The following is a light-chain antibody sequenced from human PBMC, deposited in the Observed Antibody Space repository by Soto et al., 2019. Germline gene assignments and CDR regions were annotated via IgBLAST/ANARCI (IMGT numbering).Light chain of an antibody. CDR3: HQSFCPLWT. J-gene: IGKJ1*01. CDR1: QSISNY. V-gene: IGKV1-39*01. Sequence: DIQMTQSPSSLSASVGDRVTITCRASQSISNYLNWYQQKPGKAPKLLIYAASSMQSGVPSRFSGSGSETDLTLTISRLQPHDSATDYCHQSFCPLWTFGQGTKVEV. CDR2: AAS.